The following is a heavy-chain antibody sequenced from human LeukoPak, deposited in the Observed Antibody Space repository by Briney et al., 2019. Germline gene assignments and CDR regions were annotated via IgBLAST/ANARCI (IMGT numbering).Heavy chain of an antibody. CDR1: GGSISSYY. D-gene: IGHD4-11*01. Sequence: SETLSLTCTVSGGSISSYYWSWIRQPPGKGLEWIGYIYYSGSTNTNYNPSLKSRVTISVDTSKSQFSLNLSSVTAADTAVYYCARHWVTTVDLAYSFDVWGQGTMVTVSS. V-gene: IGHV4-59*08. J-gene: IGHJ3*01. CDR3: ARHWVTTVDLAYSFDV. CDR2: IYYSGSTNT.